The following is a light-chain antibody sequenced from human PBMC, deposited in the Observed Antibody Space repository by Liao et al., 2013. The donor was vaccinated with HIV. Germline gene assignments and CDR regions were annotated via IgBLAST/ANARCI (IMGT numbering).Light chain of an antibody. J-gene: IGLJ2*01. CDR2: YDT. Sequence: SYVLTQPPSVSVAPGKTARITCGGNNIGSKNVHWYQQMPGQAPVLVIFYDTNRPSGIPERFSGSNSGNTATLTISGTQPMDEADYYCQAWDRNTAIFGGGTKLTVL. V-gene: IGLV3-21*01. CDR3: QAWDRNTAI. CDR1: NIGSKN.